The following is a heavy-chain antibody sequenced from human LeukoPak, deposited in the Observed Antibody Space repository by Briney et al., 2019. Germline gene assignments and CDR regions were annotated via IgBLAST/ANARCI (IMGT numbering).Heavy chain of an antibody. CDR1: GFIFSSYS. D-gene: IGHD1-26*01. J-gene: IGHJ4*02. Sequence: GGSLRLSCATSGFIFSSYSMNWVRQAPGKGLEWVSYISSSSRTIYYADSAKGRFTISRDNAKNSLYLQMNSLRAEDTAVYYCAKTRGWELLPDSFDHWGQGTLVTVSS. V-gene: IGHV3-48*01. CDR3: AKTRGWELLPDSFDH. CDR2: ISSSSRTI.